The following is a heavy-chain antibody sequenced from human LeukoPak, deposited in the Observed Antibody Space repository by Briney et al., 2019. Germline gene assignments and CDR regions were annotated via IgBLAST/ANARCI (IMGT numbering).Heavy chain of an antibody. CDR3: ARGGDYGDYVFHY. V-gene: IGHV4-34*01. CDR1: GFTFSNAW. Sequence: GSLRLSCAASGFTFSNAWMSWVRQPPGKGLEWIGEIYHSGSTNYNPSLKSRVTISVDTSKNQFSLKLYSVTAADTAVYYCARGGDYGDYVFHYWGQGTLVTVSS. CDR2: IYHSGST. J-gene: IGHJ4*02. D-gene: IGHD4-17*01.